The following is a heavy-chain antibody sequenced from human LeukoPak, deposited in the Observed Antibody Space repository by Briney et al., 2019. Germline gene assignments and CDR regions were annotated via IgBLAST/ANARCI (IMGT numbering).Heavy chain of an antibody. CDR3: ARGARYCSSTSCWDYYYYYYMDV. J-gene: IGHJ6*03. D-gene: IGHD2-2*01. Sequence: SETLSLTCTVPGGSISSYYWSWIRQPAGKGLEWIGRIYTSGSTNYNPSLKSRVTMSVDTSKNQFSLKLSSVTAADTAVYYCARGARYCSSTSCWDYYYYYYMDVWGKGTTVTVSS. CDR1: GGSISSYY. V-gene: IGHV4-4*07. CDR2: IYTSGST.